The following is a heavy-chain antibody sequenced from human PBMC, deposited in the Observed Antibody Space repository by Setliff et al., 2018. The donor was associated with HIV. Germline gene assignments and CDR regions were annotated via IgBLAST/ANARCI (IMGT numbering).Heavy chain of an antibody. J-gene: IGHJ4*02. D-gene: IGHD6-19*01. CDR3: AGRRVAGLF. CDR2: INHSGST. Sequence: PSETLSLTCAVYGGSFSGYYWSWIRQPPGKGLEWIGEINHSGSTNYNMSLWSRVTISLDASRNQFSLELISVTAADTAVYYCAGRRVAGLFCGQGTLVTVS. V-gene: IGHV4-34*01. CDR1: GGSFSGYY.